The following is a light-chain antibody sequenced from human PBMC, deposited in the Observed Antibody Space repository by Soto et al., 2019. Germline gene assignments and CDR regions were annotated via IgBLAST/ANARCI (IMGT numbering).Light chain of an antibody. V-gene: IGKV3-15*01. CDR1: QSVSSN. J-gene: IGKJ1*01. Sequence: IVMTHSPATLSVSPGEIATLSFRASQSVSSNLAWYQQKPGQAPSLLIYGASTRATGVPDRFSGTGSGTEFTLTISSLKSEDFAVYYCQQYNNWPPWTFGQGTKVDIK. CDR2: GAS. CDR3: QQYNNWPPWT.